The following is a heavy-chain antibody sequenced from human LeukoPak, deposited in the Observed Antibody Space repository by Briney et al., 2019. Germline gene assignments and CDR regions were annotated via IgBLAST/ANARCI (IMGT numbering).Heavy chain of an antibody. V-gene: IGHV3-7*03. J-gene: IGHJ4*02. CDR1: GFTFSSYW. CDR3: ARDSSGWYDFDY. CDR2: IKQDGSEK. Sequence: GGSLRLSCAASGFTFSSYWMSWVRQAPEKGLEWVANIKQDGSEKDYVDSVKGRFTISRDNAKNSLYLQMNSLRAADTAVYYCARDSSGWYDFDYWGQGTLVTVSS. D-gene: IGHD6-19*01.